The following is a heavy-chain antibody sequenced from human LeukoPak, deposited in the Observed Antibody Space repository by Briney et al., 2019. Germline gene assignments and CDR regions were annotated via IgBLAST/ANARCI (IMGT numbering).Heavy chain of an antibody. CDR1: GFTFSSYA. J-gene: IGHJ4*02. CDR2: ISGSGGST. V-gene: IGHV3-23*01. D-gene: IGHD6-13*01. Sequence: GGSLRLSCAAYGFTFSSYAMSWVRQAPGKGLEWVSDISGSGGSTYYAYSEKGRFTISRDNSKNTLYLQMNSLRAEDTAVYYCARDLGYSSSWTDYWGQGTLVTVSS. CDR3: ARDLGYSSSWTDY.